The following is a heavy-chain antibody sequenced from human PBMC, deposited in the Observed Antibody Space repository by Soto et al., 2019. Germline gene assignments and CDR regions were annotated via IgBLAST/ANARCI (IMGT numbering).Heavy chain of an antibody. V-gene: IGHV3-30*18. CDR2: ISYDGSNK. J-gene: IGHJ4*02. CDR1: GFTFSSYG. Sequence: QVQLVESGGGVVQPGRSLRLSCAASGFTFSSYGMHWVRQAPGKGLEGVAVISYDGSNKYYADSVKGRFTISRDNSKNTLYLQMNSLRAEDTAVYYCAKDQGWGQGTLVTVSS. CDR3: AKDQG.